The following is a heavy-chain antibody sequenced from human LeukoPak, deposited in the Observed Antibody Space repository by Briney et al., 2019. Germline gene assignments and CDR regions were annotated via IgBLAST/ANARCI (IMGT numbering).Heavy chain of an antibody. J-gene: IGHJ4*02. V-gene: IGHV3-7*04. CDR3: ARDAHHYYDSSGYSPSFDY. Sequence: PGGSLRLSCAASGFTFSSYWMSWVRQAPGKGLEWVANIKEDGSEKYYVDSVKGRFTMSRDNAKNSLYLQMNSLRAEDTAVYYCARDAHHYYDSSGYSPSFDYWGQGTLVTVSS. CDR2: IKEDGSEK. CDR1: GFTFSSYW. D-gene: IGHD3-22*01.